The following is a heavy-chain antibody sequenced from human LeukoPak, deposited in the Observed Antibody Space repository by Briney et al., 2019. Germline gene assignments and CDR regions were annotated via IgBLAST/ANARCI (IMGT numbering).Heavy chain of an antibody. V-gene: IGHV3-23*01. CDR2: ISGDASNT. CDR1: GFTFSTFA. CDR3: AKDRGC. Sequence: GGSLRLSCAASGFTFSTFAMTWVRQAPGKGLEWVSAISGDASNTFYADSVKGRFTISRDNSRNTLYLQMNSLRADDTAVYYCAKDRGCWGQGTLVTVSS. J-gene: IGHJ4*02. D-gene: IGHD6-19*01.